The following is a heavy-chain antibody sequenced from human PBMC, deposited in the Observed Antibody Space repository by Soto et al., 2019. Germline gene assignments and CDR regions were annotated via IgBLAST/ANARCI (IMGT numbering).Heavy chain of an antibody. V-gene: IGHV4-34*01. D-gene: IGHD3-10*02. CDR1: GGSFSDYY. J-gene: IGHJ4*02. CDR2: INQSGST. Sequence: SETLSLTCVVYGGSFSDYYWSWIRQSPGKGLEWIGEINQSGSTNYNPSLKSRVTMSVDMSKNQFSLKVSSVTAADTAVYYCARIHYGRGLSDWGQGTVVTVSS. CDR3: ARIHYGRGLSD.